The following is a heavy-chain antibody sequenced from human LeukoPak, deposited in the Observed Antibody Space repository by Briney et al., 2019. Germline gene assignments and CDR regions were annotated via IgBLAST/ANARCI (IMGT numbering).Heavy chain of an antibody. J-gene: IGHJ4*02. Sequence: PGGSLRLSCAASGFTFSSCWMSWVRQAPGKGLEWVANIKQDGSEKNYVDSVKGRFTISRDNAKNSLYLQMNSLRAEDTAVYYCARDSPFGGNWGQGTLVTVSS. D-gene: IGHD1-26*01. CDR2: IKQDGSEK. CDR3: ARDSPFGGN. CDR1: GFTFSSCW. V-gene: IGHV3-7*01.